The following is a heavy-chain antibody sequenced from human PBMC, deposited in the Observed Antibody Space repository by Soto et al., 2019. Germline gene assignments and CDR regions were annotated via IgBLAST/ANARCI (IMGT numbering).Heavy chain of an antibody. J-gene: IGHJ5*02. Sequence: GGSLRLSCAASGFTFSSYGMHWVRQAPGKGLERVAVICYVGSNKYYADSVKGRFTISRDNSKNTLYLQMNSLRAEDTAVYYCARDFQESPDPWGQGTLVTVSS. V-gene: IGHV3-33*01. CDR1: GFTFSSYG. CDR2: ICYVGSNK. CDR3: ARDFQESPDP.